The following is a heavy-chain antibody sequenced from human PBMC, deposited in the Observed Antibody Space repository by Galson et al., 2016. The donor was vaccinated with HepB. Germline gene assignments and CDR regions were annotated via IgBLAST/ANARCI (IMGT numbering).Heavy chain of an antibody. D-gene: IGHD6-6*01. CDR3: AKDIVREVGYGMDV. V-gene: IGHV3-9*01. Sequence: SLRLSCAASGFSFEDYAMHWVRQAPGKGVEWVCGINWNGANIGYADSVKGRFTISRDKAKKSLYLQVNTLRAEETALYYCAKDIVREVGYGMDVWGQGTTVTVSS. CDR1: GFSFEDYA. J-gene: IGHJ6*02. CDR2: INWNGANI.